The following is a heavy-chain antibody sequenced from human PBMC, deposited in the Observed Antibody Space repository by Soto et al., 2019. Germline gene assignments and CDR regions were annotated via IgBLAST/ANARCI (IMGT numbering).Heavy chain of an antibody. V-gene: IGHV1-69*01. CDR2: ILPIFGTA. D-gene: IGHD3-22*01. CDR1: GGTFSSYA. Sequence: QVQLVQSGAEVKKPGSSVKVSCKASGGTFSSYAISWVRQAPGQGIEWMGGILPIFGTANYAQKFQGRVTITADESTSTAYMELSSLRSEDTAVYECAREGASGSHMGYWGQGTLVTVSS. J-gene: IGHJ4*02. CDR3: AREGASGSHMGY.